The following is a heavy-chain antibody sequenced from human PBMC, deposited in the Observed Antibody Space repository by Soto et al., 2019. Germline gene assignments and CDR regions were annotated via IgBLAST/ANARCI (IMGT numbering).Heavy chain of an antibody. V-gene: IGHV3-23*01. J-gene: IGHJ3*02. D-gene: IGHD2-2*01. Sequence: GGSLRLSCAASGFTFSSYAMSWVRQAPGKGLEWVSAISGSGGSTYYADSVKGRFTISRDNSKNTLYLQMNSLRAEDTAVYYCAKYGYCSSTSCYYPDDAFDIWGQGTMVIVSS. CDR3: AKYGYCSSTSCYYPDDAFDI. CDR2: ISGSGGST. CDR1: GFTFSSYA.